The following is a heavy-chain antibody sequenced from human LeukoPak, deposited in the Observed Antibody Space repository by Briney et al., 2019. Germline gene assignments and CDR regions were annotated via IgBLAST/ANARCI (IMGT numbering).Heavy chain of an antibody. CDR2: IYYSGGT. V-gene: IGHV4-39*02. CDR3: ARDFDGSGSYPPADWFDP. J-gene: IGHJ5*02. D-gene: IGHD3-10*01. CDR1: GGSISSNSYY. Sequence: PSETLSLTCTVSGGSISSNSYYWGWIRQPPGKGLEWIGSIYYSGGTYYNPSLKSRVTISVDTSKNQFSLKLSSVTAADTAVYYCARDFDGSGSYPPADWFDPWGQGTLVTVSS.